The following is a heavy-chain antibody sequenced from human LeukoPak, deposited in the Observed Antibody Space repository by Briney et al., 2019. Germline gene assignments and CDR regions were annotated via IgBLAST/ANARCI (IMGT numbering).Heavy chain of an antibody. V-gene: IGHV3-43*02. CDR3: AKGSIYGSYYYMDV. J-gene: IGHJ6*03. CDR2: ISGDGGST. D-gene: IGHD2/OR15-2a*01. Sequence: QPGGSLRLSCAASGFTFSSYWMHWVRQAPGKGLVWVSLISGDGGSTYYADSVKGRFTISRDNSKNSLYLQMNSLRTEDTALYYCAKGSIYGSYYYMDVWGKGTTVTVSS. CDR1: GFTFSSYW.